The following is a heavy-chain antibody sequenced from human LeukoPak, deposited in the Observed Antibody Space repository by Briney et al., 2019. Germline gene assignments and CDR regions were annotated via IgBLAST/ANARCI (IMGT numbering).Heavy chain of an antibody. V-gene: IGHV3-33*01. J-gene: IGHJ4*02. Sequence: GGSLRLPCAASGFTFSSYGMHWVRQAPGKGLEWVAVIWYDGSNKYYADSVKGRFTISRDNSKNTLYLQMNSLRAEDTAVYYCARDGVWAEYSSSSPQDLFDYWGQGTLVTVSS. CDR3: ARDGVWAEYSSSSPQDLFDY. D-gene: IGHD6-6*01. CDR1: GFTFSSYG. CDR2: IWYDGSNK.